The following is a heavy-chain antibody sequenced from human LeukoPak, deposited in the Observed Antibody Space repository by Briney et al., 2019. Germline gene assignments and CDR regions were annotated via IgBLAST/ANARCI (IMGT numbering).Heavy chain of an antibody. Sequence: AGSLRLSCAASGFTFSSYEMNWVRQAPGKGLEWVSYISSSGSTIYYADSVKGRFTISRDNAKNSLYLQMNSLRAEDTAVYYCAREDRIVGATPVDYWGQGTLVTVSS. D-gene: IGHD1-26*01. CDR1: GFTFSSYE. V-gene: IGHV3-48*03. CDR2: ISSSGSTI. J-gene: IGHJ4*02. CDR3: AREDRIVGATPVDY.